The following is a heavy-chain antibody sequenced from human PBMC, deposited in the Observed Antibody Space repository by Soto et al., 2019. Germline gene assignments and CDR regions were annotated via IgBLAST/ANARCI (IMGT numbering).Heavy chain of an antibody. CDR1: GFTFDDYA. CDR2: ITWNSGTI. Sequence: EVQLVESGGGLVQPGRSLRLSCAASGFTFDDYAMHWVRQPPGKGLGWVSGITWNSGTIGYAVSVKGRFTISRDNGKNSLYLQMNSLRPEDTALYYCAKDHKGSAIYGMDVWGQGTTVSFAS. V-gene: IGHV3-9*01. CDR3: AKDHKGSAIYGMDV. J-gene: IGHJ6*02.